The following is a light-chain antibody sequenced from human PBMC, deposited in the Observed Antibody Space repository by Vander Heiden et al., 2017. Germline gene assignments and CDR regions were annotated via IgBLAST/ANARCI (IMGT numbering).Light chain of an antibody. CDR1: QSISSY. CDR2: AAS. J-gene: IGKJ3*01. Sequence: DIQMTQSPSSLSTSVGDRVTSTCRASQSISSYLKWYQQKPGKAPKLLIYAASTLQSGVPSRCSGSGSGTDFTLTISSLQPEDFATYYCQQTYSTPVTFGPGTKVDIK. CDR3: QQTYSTPVT. V-gene: IGKV1-39*01.